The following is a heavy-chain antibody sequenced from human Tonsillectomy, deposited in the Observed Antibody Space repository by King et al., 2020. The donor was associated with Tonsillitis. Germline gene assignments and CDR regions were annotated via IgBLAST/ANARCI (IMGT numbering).Heavy chain of an antibody. CDR1: GGSISSTSYY. CDR3: ARHGQQVLGNEHYFDY. V-gene: IGHV4-39*01. Sequence: QLQESGPGLVKPSETLSLTCTVSGGSISSTSYYWGWIRQPPGRGLEGIGTIYYSGSTYYNPSIQSRVTLSVDTSKNQFSLKLTSVTAAATAVYYCARHGQQVLGNEHYFDYWGQGTLVTVSS. D-gene: IGHD1-1*01. J-gene: IGHJ4*02. CDR2: IYYSGST.